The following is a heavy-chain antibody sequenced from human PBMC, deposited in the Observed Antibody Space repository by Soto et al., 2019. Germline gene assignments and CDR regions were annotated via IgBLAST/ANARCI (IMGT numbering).Heavy chain of an antibody. Sequence: GASVKVSCKASGGTFSSYTISWVRQAPGQGLEWMGRIIPILGIANYAQKFQGRVTITADKSTSTAYMELSSLRSEDTAVYYCVTAKEIVLMVYANYYYYYMDVWGKGTTVTVSS. CDR2: IIPILGIA. CDR3: VTAKEIVLMVYANYYYYYMDV. V-gene: IGHV1-69*02. D-gene: IGHD2-8*01. J-gene: IGHJ6*03. CDR1: GGTFSSYT.